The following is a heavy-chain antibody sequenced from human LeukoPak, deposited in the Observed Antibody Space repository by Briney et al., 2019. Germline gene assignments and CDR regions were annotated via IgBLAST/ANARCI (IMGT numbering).Heavy chain of an antibody. J-gene: IGHJ4*02. Sequence: GRSLRLSCAASGFTFSSYGMHWVRQAPGKGLEWVAVISYDGSNKYYADSVKGRFTISRDNSKNTLYLQMNSLRAEDTAVYYCAKDDGSSWYRGYFDYWGQGTLVTVSS. D-gene: IGHD6-13*01. V-gene: IGHV3-30*18. CDR3: AKDDGSSWYRGYFDY. CDR2: ISYDGSNK. CDR1: GFTFSSYG.